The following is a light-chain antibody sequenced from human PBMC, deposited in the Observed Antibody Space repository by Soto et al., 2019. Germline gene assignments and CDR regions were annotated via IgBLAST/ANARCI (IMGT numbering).Light chain of an antibody. J-gene: IGKJ1*01. Sequence: EKVLTQSPGTLSLSPGDRATLSCRATQSVTSNYLAWYQQKPRQAPRLLIYGASRRATGIPDRFSGSGSGTDFTLTISRLDPEDFAVYYCQQYADAPRTFGQGTMMEVK. CDR3: QQYADAPRT. CDR1: QSVTSNY. CDR2: GAS. V-gene: IGKV3-20*01.